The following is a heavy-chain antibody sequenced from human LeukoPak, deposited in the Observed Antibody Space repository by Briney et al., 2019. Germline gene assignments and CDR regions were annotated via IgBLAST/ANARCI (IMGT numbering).Heavy chain of an antibody. CDR2: IRAGGDNT. CDR3: AKILGWRTPNGRDY. J-gene: IGHJ4*02. Sequence: PGGSLRLSCAASGFTFSSYGMSWVRQAPGKGLEWVSGIRAGGDNTYYADSVKGRFTISRDDSKNTLYLQMNSLRAEDTAVYYCAKILGWRTPNGRDYWGQGTLVTVSS. D-gene: IGHD4-23*01. CDR1: GFTFSSYG. V-gene: IGHV3-23*01.